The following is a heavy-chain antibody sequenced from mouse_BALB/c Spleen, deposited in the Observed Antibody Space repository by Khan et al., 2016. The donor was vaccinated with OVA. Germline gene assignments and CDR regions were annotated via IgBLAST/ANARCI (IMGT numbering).Heavy chain of an antibody. D-gene: IGHD2-1*01. CDR2: IYFSGSI. Sequence: EVKLEESGPDLVKPSQSLSLTCTVTGYSIPSGYAWHWIRQFPGNKLEWMAYIYFSGSINYNPSLKSRISVTRDTSKNQFFLQLNYVTSEDTATYYCTRDGNYMDYWGQGTSVTVSS. CDR3: TRDGNYMDY. CDR1: GYSIPSGYA. V-gene: IGHV3-1*02. J-gene: IGHJ4*01.